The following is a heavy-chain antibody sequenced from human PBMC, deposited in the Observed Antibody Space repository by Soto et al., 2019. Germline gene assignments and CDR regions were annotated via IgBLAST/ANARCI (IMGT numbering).Heavy chain of an antibody. V-gene: IGHV4-31*03. CDR1: GASISGDNYY. J-gene: IGHJ4*02. Sequence: QVQLQESGPGLVKPSQTLSLTCTVSGASISGDNYYWTWIRQHPGKGLEWIGYIYYTGSTYYNPSHGSRITISINTSNNQFSLRLTSVTAADTAVYFCARVVPATHTDYWGQGALVTVSS. CDR2: IYYTGST. CDR3: ARVVPATHTDY. D-gene: IGHD2-15*01.